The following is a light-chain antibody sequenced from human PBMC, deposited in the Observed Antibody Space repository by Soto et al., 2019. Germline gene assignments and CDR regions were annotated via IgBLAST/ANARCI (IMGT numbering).Light chain of an antibody. CDR2: AAS. CDR1: QSISTY. CDR3: QQSYSTPFT. Sequence: TQSPSSLSASVGDRVTITCRASQSISTYLNWYQQKPGKAPKLLIYAASSLQSGVPSRFSGSGSGTDFTLTISSLHPEDFATYYCQQSYSTPFTFGQGKRLENK. V-gene: IGKV1-39*01. J-gene: IGKJ5*01.